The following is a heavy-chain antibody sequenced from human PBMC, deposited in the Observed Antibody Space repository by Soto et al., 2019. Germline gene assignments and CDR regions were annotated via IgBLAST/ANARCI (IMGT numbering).Heavy chain of an antibody. CDR1: GFTFSSYG. V-gene: IGHV3-33*01. D-gene: IGHD3-22*01. J-gene: IGHJ4*02. CDR2: IWYDGSNK. CDR3: ARDGLGETYYYDSSGYYYFDY. Sequence: GGSLRLSCAASGFTFSSYGMHWVRQAPGKGLEWVAVIWYDGSNKYYADSVKGRFTISRDNSKNTLYLQMNSLRAEDTAVYYCARDGLGETYYYDSSGYYYFDYWGQGTLVTVSS.